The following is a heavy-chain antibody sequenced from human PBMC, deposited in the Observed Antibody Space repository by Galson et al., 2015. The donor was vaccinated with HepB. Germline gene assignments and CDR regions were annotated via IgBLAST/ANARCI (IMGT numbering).Heavy chain of an antibody. J-gene: IGHJ3*02. CDR1: GFTFSSYA. CDR2: ISYDGSNK. CDR3: ARDSPSSTTVTTWAPDAFDI. V-gene: IGHV3-30-3*01. D-gene: IGHD4-17*01. Sequence: SLRLSCAASGFTFSSYAMHWVRQAPGKGLEWVAVISYDGSNKYYADSVKGRFTISRDNSKNTLYLQMNSLRAEDTAVYYCARDSPSSTTVTTWAPDAFDIWGQGTMVTVSS.